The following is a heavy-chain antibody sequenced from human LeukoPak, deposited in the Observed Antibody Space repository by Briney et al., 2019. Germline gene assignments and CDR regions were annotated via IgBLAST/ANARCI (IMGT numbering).Heavy chain of an antibody. V-gene: IGHV4-39*01. J-gene: IGHJ4*02. D-gene: IGHD3-22*01. CDR3: ARQDYYDSSGYYY. CDR2: IYYSGST. CDR1: GGSISSSSYY. Sequence: SETLSLTCTVSGGSISSSSYYWGWIRQPPGKGLEWIGSIYYSGSTYYNPSLKSRVTISVDTSKNQFSLKLSSVTAADMAVYYCARQDYYDSSGYYYWGQGTLVAVSS.